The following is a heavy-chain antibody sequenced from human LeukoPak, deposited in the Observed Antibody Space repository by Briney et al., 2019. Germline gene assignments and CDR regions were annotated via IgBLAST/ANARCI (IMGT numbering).Heavy chain of an antibody. D-gene: IGHD3-22*01. V-gene: IGHV3-30-3*01. CDR3: ARESGGTMIIRGWFDP. CDR1: GFTFSSYA. Sequence: GGSLRLSCAASGFTFSSYAMHWVRQAPGKGLEWVAVISYDGSNKYYADSVKGRFTISRDNSKNTLYLQMNSLRVEDTAVYYCARESGGTMIIRGWFDPWGQGTLVTVSS. CDR2: ISYDGSNK. J-gene: IGHJ5*02.